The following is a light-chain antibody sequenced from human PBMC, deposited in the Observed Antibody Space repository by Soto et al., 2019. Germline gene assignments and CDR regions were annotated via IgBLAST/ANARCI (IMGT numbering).Light chain of an antibody. J-gene: IGKJ2*01. Sequence: EIVMTQSPGTLSVSPGERATLACRATQSLSSNLAWYQQKPGQAPRLLIYGASKRATGIPARFSGSGSGTEFTLTISGLQSEDFAVYYCQQYNNWPRTFGQGTKLEIK. CDR3: QQYNNWPRT. CDR2: GAS. V-gene: IGKV3-15*01. CDR1: QSLSSN.